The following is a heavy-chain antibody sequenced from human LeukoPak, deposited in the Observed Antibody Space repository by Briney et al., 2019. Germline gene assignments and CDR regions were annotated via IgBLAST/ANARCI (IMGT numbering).Heavy chain of an antibody. CDR2: IRSKANSYAT. D-gene: IGHD2-15*01. CDR1: GFTFSGSA. J-gene: IGHJ4*02. CDR3: TSFKFFGGFDY. V-gene: IGHV3-73*01. Sequence: PGGSLRLSCAASGFTFSGSAMHWVRQASGKGLEWVGRIRSKANSYATAYAASVKGRFTISRDDSKNTAYLQMNSLKTEGTAVYYCTSFKFFGGFDYWGQGTLVTVSS.